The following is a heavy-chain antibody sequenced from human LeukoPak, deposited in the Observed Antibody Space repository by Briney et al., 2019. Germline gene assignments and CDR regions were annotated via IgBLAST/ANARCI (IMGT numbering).Heavy chain of an antibody. D-gene: IGHD4-11*01. CDR2: IYYSGST. Sequence: SETLSLTCTVSGGSISSGDYYWSWIRQPPGKGLEWIGYIYYSGSTYYNPSLKSRVTISVDTSKNQFSLKLSSVTAADTAVYYYARMTTVTTSPPDFDYWGQGTLVTVSS. CDR3: ARMTTVTTSPPDFDY. V-gene: IGHV4-30-4*08. J-gene: IGHJ4*02. CDR1: GGSISSGDYY.